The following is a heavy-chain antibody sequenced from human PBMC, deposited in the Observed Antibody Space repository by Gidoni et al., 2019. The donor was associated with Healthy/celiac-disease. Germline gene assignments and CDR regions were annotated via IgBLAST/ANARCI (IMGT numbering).Heavy chain of an antibody. CDR2: IYYSGST. CDR1: AGSISSSSYY. CDR3: ARQRDIVVVPAVFDP. J-gene: IGHJ5*02. Sequence: QLQLQESGPGLVKPSETLSLTCTVSAGSISSSSYYWGWIRQPPGKGLEWIGSIYYSGSTYYNPSLKSRVTISVDTSKNQFSLKLSSVTAADTAVYYCARQRDIVVVPAVFDPWGQGTLVTVSS. D-gene: IGHD2-2*01. V-gene: IGHV4-39*01.